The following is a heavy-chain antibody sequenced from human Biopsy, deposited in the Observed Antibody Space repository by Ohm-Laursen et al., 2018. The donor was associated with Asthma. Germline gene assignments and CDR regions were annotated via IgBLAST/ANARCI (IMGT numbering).Heavy chain of an antibody. J-gene: IGHJ4*02. D-gene: IGHD3-16*01. CDR1: GYTFTSYD. CDR2: MNPNSGNT. Sequence: SSVNVSCKASGYTFTSYDINWVRQATGQGLEWMGWMNPNSGNTGYPQNFQGRVTMTRDTSISTAYMELSSLRSEDTAVYYCTRWSLRVRDTPNDYWGQGTLVTVSS. CDR3: TRWSLRVRDTPNDY. V-gene: IGHV1-8*01.